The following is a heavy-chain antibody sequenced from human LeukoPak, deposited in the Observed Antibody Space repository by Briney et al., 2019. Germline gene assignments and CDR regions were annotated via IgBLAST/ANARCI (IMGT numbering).Heavy chain of an antibody. Sequence: ASVKVSCKASGYTFTSYGISWVRQAPGQGLKWMGWISAYNGNTNYAQKLQGRVTMTTDTSTSTAYMELRSLRSDDTAVYYCARGPSYYDSSGYSVYWGQGTLVTVSS. CDR2: ISAYNGNT. CDR1: GYTFTSYG. CDR3: ARGPSYYDSSGYSVY. D-gene: IGHD3-22*01. V-gene: IGHV1-18*01. J-gene: IGHJ4*02.